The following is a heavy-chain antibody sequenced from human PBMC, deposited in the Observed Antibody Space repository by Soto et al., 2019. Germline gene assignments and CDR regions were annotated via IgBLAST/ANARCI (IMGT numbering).Heavy chain of an antibody. CDR1: GFTFSNAW. Sequence: EVQLVESGGGLVKPGGSLRLSCAASGFTFSNAWMNWVRQAPGTGLVWVGRIKSKTDGGTTDYASPVKGRFTISRDDSKNTLYLQMNSLKTDGTAVYYCTTDGILGRNPAVAPERYYSDCWGQGTLVTVSS. J-gene: IGHJ4*02. CDR2: IKSKTDGGTT. D-gene: IGHD6-19*01. V-gene: IGHV3-15*07. CDR3: TTDGILGRNPAVAPERYYSDC.